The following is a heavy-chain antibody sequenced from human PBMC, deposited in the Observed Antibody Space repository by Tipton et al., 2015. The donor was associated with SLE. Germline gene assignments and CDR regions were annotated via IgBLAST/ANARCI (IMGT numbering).Heavy chain of an antibody. CDR2: ISAYNGNT. D-gene: IGHD6-19*01. Sequence: QSGPEVKKPGASVKASCKASGYTFTSYGISWVRQAPGQGLEWMGWISAYNGNTNYAQKLQGRVTMTTDTSTSTAYMELRSLRSDDTAVYYCARAVAVAGMDYYYGMDVWGQGTTVTVSS. V-gene: IGHV1-18*01. J-gene: IGHJ6*02. CDR1: GYTFTSYG. CDR3: ARAVAVAGMDYYYGMDV.